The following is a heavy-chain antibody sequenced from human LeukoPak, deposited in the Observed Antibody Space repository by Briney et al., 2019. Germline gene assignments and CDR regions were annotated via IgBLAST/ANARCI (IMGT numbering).Heavy chain of an antibody. CDR2: INPSGGST. J-gene: IGHJ5*02. Sequence: GASVKVSCKASGYTFTSYYMHWVRQAPGQGLEWMGIINPSGGSTSYAQKFQGRVTMTRDTSTSTVYMDLSSLRSEDTAVYYCASQRLRRDWFDPWGQGTMVTVST. CDR1: GYTFTSYY. V-gene: IGHV1-46*01. D-gene: IGHD4-17*01. CDR3: ASQRLRRDWFDP.